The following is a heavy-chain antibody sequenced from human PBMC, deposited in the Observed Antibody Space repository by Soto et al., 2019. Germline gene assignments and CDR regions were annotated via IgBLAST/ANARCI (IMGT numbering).Heavy chain of an antibody. CDR1: GFTGSINY. D-gene: IGHD3-22*01. CDR2: IYSGGST. J-gene: IGHJ3*02. Sequence: EVQLVESGGGLVQPGGSLRLSCAASGFTGSINYMNWVRQAPGKGLEWVSVIYSGGSTYYADSVRGRFTISRDNSKNTLYLQMNSLRAEDTAVYYCARGGSITMTTDAFDIWGQGTMVTVSS. CDR3: ARGGSITMTTDAFDI. V-gene: IGHV3-66*01.